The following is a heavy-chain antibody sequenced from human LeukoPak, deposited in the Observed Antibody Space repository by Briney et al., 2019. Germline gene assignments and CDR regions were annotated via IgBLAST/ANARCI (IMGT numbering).Heavy chain of an antibody. D-gene: IGHD1-26*01. J-gene: IGHJ4*02. CDR3: ARVGYSNSYDY. Sequence: ASMKVSCKASGYTFTNFDINWVRQATGQGLEWMGWMNPNTGNAGYAQKFQDRVTITWDASISNAYMDLSSLRSEDTAVYYCARVGYSNSYDYWGQGTQVTVSS. CDR2: MNPNTGNA. CDR1: GYTFTNFD. V-gene: IGHV1-8*01.